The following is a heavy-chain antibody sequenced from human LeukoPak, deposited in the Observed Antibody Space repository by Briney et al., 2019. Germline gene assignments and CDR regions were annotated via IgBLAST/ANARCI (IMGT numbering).Heavy chain of an antibody. CDR3: ARGPEIYRGHRDYYYYYMDV. Sequence: GASVRVSCKASGYTFTSYDINWVRQATGQGLEWMGWMNPNSGNTGYAQKFQGRVTMTRNTSISTAYMELSSLRSEDTAVYYCARGPEIYRGHRDYYYYYMDVWGKGTTVTVSS. CDR1: GYTFTSYD. J-gene: IGHJ6*03. V-gene: IGHV1-8*01. D-gene: IGHD5-12*01. CDR2: MNPNSGNT.